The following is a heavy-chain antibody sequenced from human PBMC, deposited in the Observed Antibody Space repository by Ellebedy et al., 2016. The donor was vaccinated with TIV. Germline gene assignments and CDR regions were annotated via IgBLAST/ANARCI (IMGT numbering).Heavy chain of an antibody. J-gene: IGHJ3*01. D-gene: IGHD1-26*01. CDR2: ISSTGYYI. CDR1: GFTFSIYN. V-gene: IGHV3-21*01. Sequence: PGGSLRLSCAASGFTFSIYNMNWVRQAPGKGLEWVSSISSTGYYIYDADSVRGRFTISRDNAKSSRFLQMNSLRAEDTAVYYCARDSGPSGSPNAFDVWGHGTLVTVSS. CDR3: ARDSGPSGSPNAFDV.